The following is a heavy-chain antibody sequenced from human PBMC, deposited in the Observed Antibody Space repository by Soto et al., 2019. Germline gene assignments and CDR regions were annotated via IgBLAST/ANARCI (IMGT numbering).Heavy chain of an antibody. Sequence: ESLRLSCVASGFTFSNSAMSWVRHVPGKGLEWAAGISSSGGRTNYADSVKGRFTISRDNSKDTLYLQMNSLRAEDTALYYCAKVQEFCGFNCYIVDSWGQGVLVTVSS. V-gene: IGHV3-23*01. CDR1: GFTFSNSA. CDR2: ISSSGGRT. D-gene: IGHD2-21*02. CDR3: AKVQEFCGFNCYIVDS. J-gene: IGHJ4*02.